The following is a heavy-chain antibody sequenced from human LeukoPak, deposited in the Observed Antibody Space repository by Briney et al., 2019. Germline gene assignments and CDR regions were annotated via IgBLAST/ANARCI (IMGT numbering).Heavy chain of an antibody. V-gene: IGHV3-64D*09. CDR3: ARGGSSPDY. Sequence: GGSLRLSRSASGFTFSSCAMHWVRQAPGMGLEYVSGINDHGDTTHYGDSVRGRVTISRDDSKNTVHLQMSSLRAEDTAVYYCARGGSSPDYWGQGTLVTVSS. J-gene: IGHJ4*02. CDR1: GFTFSSCA. D-gene: IGHD6-13*01. CDR2: INDHGDTT.